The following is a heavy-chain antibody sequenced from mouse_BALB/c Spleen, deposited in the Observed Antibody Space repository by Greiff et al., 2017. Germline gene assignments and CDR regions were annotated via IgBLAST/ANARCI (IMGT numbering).Heavy chain of an antibody. CDR1: GDSITSGY. V-gene: IGHV3-8*02. CDR2: ISYSGST. CDR3: ARAYYDPYAMDY. J-gene: IGHJ4*01. D-gene: IGHD2-4*01. Sequence: EVQLKESGPSLVQPSQTLSLTCSVTGDSITSGYWNWIRKFPGNKLEYMGYISYSGSTYYNPSLKSRISITRDTSKNQYYLQLNSVTTEDTATYYCARAYYDPYAMDYWGQGTSVTVSS.